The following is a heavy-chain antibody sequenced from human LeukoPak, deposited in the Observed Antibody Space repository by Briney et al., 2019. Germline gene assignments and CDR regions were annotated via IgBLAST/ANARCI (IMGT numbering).Heavy chain of an antibody. CDR1: GFSVTNNY. CDR3: ARGDGYNFFDY. CDR2: FNVGGAT. V-gene: IGHV3-53*01. D-gene: IGHD5-24*01. Sequence: PGGSLRLSCAVYGFSVTNNYMSWVRQAPGKGLEWVSVFNVGGATYYADSVKGRFTISRDNSENTLYLQMKSLRAEDTAVYYCARGDGYNFFDYWGQGTLVTVSS. J-gene: IGHJ4*02.